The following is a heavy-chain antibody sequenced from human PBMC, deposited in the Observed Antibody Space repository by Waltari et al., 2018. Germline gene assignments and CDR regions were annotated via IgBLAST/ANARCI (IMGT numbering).Heavy chain of an antibody. CDR1: GGSITNTTHY. CDR2: MSYLGAT. D-gene: IGHD5-12*01. CDR3: ATYIGASVGTAAFDV. V-gene: IGHV4-39*01. Sequence: QLQLQESGPGLVKPSETLSLTCRVPGGSITNTTHYWGWIRQAPGQGLGWIETMSYLGATYSSPSRKSRVTISRDTSTNQLSLKLGSVTAADTAMYYCATYIGASVGTAAFDVWGQGTMVTVSS. J-gene: IGHJ3*01.